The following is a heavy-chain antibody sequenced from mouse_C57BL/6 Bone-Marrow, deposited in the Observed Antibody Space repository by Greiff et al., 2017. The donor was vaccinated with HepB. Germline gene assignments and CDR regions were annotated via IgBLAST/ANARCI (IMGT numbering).Heavy chain of an antibody. CDR2: IRNKANGYTT. D-gene: IGHD1-1*02. J-gene: IGHJ1*03. V-gene: IGHV7-3*01. Sequence: DVHLVESGGGLVQPGGSLSLSCAASGFTFTDYYMSWVRQPPGKALEWLGFIRNKANGYTTEYSASVKGRFTISRDNSQSILYLQMNALRAEDSATYYCARGSYNFDVWGTGTTVTVSS. CDR1: GFTFTDYY. CDR3: ARGSYNFDV.